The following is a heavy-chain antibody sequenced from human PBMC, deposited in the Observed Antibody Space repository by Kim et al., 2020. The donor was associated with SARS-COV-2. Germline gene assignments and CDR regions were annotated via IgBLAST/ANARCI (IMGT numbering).Heavy chain of an antibody. V-gene: IGHV3-30*04. CDR3: ATSPVGSGSYWPFGVAF. J-gene: IGHJ3*01. Sequence: GGSLRLSCAASGFTFSSYAMHWVRQAPGKGLEWVAVISYDGSNKYYADSVKGRFTISRDNSKNTLYLQMNSLRAEDTAVYYCATSPVGSGSYWPFGVAF. CDR1: GFTFSSYA. D-gene: IGHD3-10*01. CDR2: ISYDGSNK.